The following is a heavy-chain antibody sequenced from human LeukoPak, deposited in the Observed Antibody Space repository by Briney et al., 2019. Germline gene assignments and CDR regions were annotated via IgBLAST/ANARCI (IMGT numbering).Heavy chain of an antibody. D-gene: IGHD5-12*01. V-gene: IGHV1-8*01. CDR1: VYTFTSYD. CDR3: ARGLNSGYVTNDAFDI. J-gene: IGHJ3*02. Sequence: ASVKVSCKASVYTFTSYDINWVRQATGQGLEWMGWMNPNSGNTGYAQKFQGRVTMTRNTSISTAYMELSGLRSEDTAVYYCARGLNSGYVTNDAFDIWGQGTMVTVSS. CDR2: MNPNSGNT.